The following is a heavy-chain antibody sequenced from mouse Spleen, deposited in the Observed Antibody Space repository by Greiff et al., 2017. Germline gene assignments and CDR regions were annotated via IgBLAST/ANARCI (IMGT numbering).Heavy chain of an antibody. D-gene: IGHD1-2*01. J-gene: IGHJ1*01. CDR1: GYTFTSYW. CDR2: IHPNSGST. V-gene: IGHV1-64*01. CDR3: ARGGITTATSYWYFDV. Sequence: QVQLQQPGAELVKPGASVKLSCKASGYTFTSYWMHWIGMIHPNSGSTNYNEKFKSKATLTVDKSSSTAYMQLSSLTSEDSAVYYCARGGITTATSYWYFDVWGAGTTVTVSS.